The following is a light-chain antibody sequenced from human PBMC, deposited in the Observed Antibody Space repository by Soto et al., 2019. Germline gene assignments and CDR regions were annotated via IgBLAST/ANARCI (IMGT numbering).Light chain of an antibody. Sequence: EIVLTQSPGTLSFSPGERATLSCRASQSVNSNFLAWYQQRPGQAPRLLIYGASSRASGIPDKFSGSGSGTDFTLTIRRLEPEDFALYYCQQYGNSHRTFGQGTKVEIK. CDR1: QSVNSNF. J-gene: IGKJ1*01. CDR2: GAS. V-gene: IGKV3-20*01. CDR3: QQYGNSHRT.